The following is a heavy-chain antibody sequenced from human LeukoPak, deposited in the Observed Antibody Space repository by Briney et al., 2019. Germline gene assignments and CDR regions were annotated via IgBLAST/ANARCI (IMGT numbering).Heavy chain of an antibody. CDR1: GYTFTSYD. J-gene: IGHJ4*02. D-gene: IGHD3-22*01. CDR3: ARALTESYYYDSSGDFDY. Sequence: ASVKVSCKASGYTFTSYDINWVRQATGQGLEWMGWMNPNSGNTGYAQKFQGRVTITRNTSISTAYMELSSLRSEDTAVYYCARALTESYYYDSSGDFDYWGQGTLVTVSS. CDR2: MNPNSGNT. V-gene: IGHV1-8*03.